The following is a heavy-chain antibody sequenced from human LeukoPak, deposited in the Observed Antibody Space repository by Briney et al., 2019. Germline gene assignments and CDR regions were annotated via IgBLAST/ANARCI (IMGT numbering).Heavy chain of an antibody. CDR1: GGSISSSSYY. V-gene: IGHV4-39*07. Sequence: SETLSLTCTVSGGSISSSSYYWGWIRQPPGKGLEWIGSIYYSGSTYYNPSLKSRVTISVDTSKNQFSLKLSSVTAADTAVYYCARGPGGYFDYWGQGTLLTVSS. J-gene: IGHJ4*02. CDR2: IYYSGST. CDR3: ARGPGGYFDY.